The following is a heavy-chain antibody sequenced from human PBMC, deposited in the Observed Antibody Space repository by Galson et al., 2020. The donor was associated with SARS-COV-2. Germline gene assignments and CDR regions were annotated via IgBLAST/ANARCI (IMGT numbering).Heavy chain of an antibody. Sequence: WESLRLSCAASGVTFSSYSMHWVRQAPGQGLEWVAVICYDGSNKYYADSVKGRFTISRDNSKNTLYRQMNSLRAEDNPVYYWASEVVGYYDGGGSCADYWGQGTLVTV. CDR2: ICYDGSNK. CDR1: GVTFSSYS. CDR3: ASEVVGYYDGGGSCADY. J-gene: IGHJ4*02. D-gene: IGHD3-22*01. V-gene: IGHV3-33*01.